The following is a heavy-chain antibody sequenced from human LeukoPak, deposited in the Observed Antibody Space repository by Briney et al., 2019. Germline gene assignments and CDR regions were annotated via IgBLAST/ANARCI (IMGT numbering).Heavy chain of an antibody. Sequence: SVTVSCKASGGTFSDHAVSWVRQAPGQGLEWMGRIIPLLGLRSYAQKFQDRVTISADKSTSTAYMELSSLRSEDSALFYCAIIAVGGVDPFDSWGQGTLVTVSS. CDR3: AIIAVGGVDPFDS. CDR1: GGTFSDHA. CDR2: IIPLLGLR. J-gene: IGHJ4*02. V-gene: IGHV1-69*04. D-gene: IGHD6-19*01.